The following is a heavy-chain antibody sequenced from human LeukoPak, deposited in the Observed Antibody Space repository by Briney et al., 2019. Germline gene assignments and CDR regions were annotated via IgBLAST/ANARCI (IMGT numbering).Heavy chain of an antibody. V-gene: IGHV4-34*01. J-gene: IGHJ6*03. CDR2: INHSGST. D-gene: IGHD3-10*01. Sequence: SETLSLTCAVYGGSFSGYYWSWIRQPPGKGLEWIGEINHSGSTNYNPSLKSRVTISVDTSKNQFSLKLSSVTAADTAVYYCARLIRGSGSYYYMDVWGKGTTVTISS. CDR3: ARLIRGSGSYYYMDV. CDR1: GGSFSGYY.